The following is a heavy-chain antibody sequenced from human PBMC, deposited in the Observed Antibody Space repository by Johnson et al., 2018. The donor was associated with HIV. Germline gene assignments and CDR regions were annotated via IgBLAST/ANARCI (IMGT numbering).Heavy chain of an antibody. V-gene: IGHV3-64*07. D-gene: IGHD6-6*01. CDR1: GFSFSTYA. Sequence: VQLVESGGGLVQPGGSLRLSCAASGFSFSTYAMHWVRQAPGKGLEYVAAISKNGDSTFYADSVKGRFTIFRDNAKNTLSLQMGSLRVEDTAVYYCAKDRDSSSFHDAFDIWGQGTMFTVSS. CDR2: ISKNGDST. CDR3: AKDRDSSSFHDAFDI. J-gene: IGHJ3*02.